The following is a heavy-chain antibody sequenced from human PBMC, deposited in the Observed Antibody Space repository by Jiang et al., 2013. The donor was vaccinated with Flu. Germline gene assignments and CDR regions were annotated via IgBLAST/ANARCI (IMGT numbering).Heavy chain of an antibody. V-gene: IGHV3-7*01. Sequence: GSVKGRFAISRDNAKNSVFLEMNSLRDEDTAVYYCARDSSPAPRPGNSYYLDAFDMWGQGTRVTVSS. D-gene: IGHD3-10*01. J-gene: IGHJ3*02. CDR3: ARDSSPAPRPGNSYYLDAFDM.